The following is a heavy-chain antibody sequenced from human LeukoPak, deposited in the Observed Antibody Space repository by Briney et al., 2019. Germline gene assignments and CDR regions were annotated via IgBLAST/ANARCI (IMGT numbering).Heavy chain of an antibody. Sequence: GASVKVSCKASGYTFTGYYVHWVRQAPGQGLEWMGWINPNSGGTNYAQKFQGRVTMTRDTSISTAYMELSRLRSDDTAVYYCARSRAAAGRALDYWGQGTLVTVSS. V-gene: IGHV1-2*02. J-gene: IGHJ4*02. D-gene: IGHD6-13*01. CDR2: INPNSGGT. CDR1: GYTFTGYY. CDR3: ARSRAAAGRALDY.